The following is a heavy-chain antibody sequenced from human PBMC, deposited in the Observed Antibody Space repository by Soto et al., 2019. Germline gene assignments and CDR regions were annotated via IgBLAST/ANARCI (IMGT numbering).Heavy chain of an antibody. CDR1: GGSVSSSNW. CDR2: IFHSGST. CDR3: ARDQMAGSYFDY. J-gene: IGHJ4*02. Sequence: QVQLQESGLGLVKPSGTLSLTCAVSGGSVSSSNWWNWVRQPPGKGLEWIGEIFHSGSTNYNPSLKSRVTISVDKSKNQFSLRLSSVTAADTAVYYCARDQMAGSYFDYWGQGTLVTVSS. V-gene: IGHV4-4*02. D-gene: IGHD6-19*01.